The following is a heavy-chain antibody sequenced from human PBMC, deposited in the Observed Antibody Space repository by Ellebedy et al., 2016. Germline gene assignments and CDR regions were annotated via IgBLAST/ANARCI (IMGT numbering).Heavy chain of an antibody. V-gene: IGHV3-9*01. J-gene: IGHJ4*02. CDR3: AKDRLTYCGGDCYSAGFDY. D-gene: IGHD2-21*01. Sequence: SLKISXAASGFTFDDYAMHWVRQAPGKGLEWVSGISWNSGSIGYADSVKGRFTISRDNAKNSLYLQMYSLRAEDTALYYCAKDRLTYCGGDCYSAGFDYWGQGTLVTVSS. CDR2: ISWNSGSI. CDR1: GFTFDDYA.